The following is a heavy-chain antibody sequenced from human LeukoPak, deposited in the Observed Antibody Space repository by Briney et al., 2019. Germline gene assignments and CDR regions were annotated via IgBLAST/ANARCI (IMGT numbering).Heavy chain of an antibody. CDR1: GYTFSTYP. CDR3: ARGTPGYDFWSGYYKGVVWFDP. Sequence: GASVKVSCKASGYTFSTYPMNWVRQAPGQGLEWMGGIIPIFGTANYAQKFQGRVTITADESTSTAYMELSSLRSEDTAVYYCARGTPGYDFWSGYYKGVVWFDPWGQGTLVTVSS. V-gene: IGHV1-69*13. J-gene: IGHJ5*02. CDR2: IIPIFGTA. D-gene: IGHD3-3*01.